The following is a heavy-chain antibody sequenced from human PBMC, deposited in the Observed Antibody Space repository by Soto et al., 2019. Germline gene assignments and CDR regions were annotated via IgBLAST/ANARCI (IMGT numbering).Heavy chain of an antibody. V-gene: IGHV3-74*01. CDR3: ARGPYCISTSCYDWFDP. Sequence: GSLRLSCAASGFTFSSYWMHWVRQAPGKGLVWVSRISSDGSSTTYADSVKGRFTISRDNAKNTLYMKMDSLRAEDTGVYYCARGPYCISTSCYDWFDPWGQG. J-gene: IGHJ5*02. CDR1: GFTFSSYW. CDR2: ISSDGSST. D-gene: IGHD2-2*01.